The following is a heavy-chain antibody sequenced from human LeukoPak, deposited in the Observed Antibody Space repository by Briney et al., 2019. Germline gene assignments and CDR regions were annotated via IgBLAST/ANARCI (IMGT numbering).Heavy chain of an antibody. CDR2: ISGSGGST. CDR3: AKVRREWLLYDY. D-gene: IGHD3-3*01. CDR1: GFTFSSYA. Sequence: SGGSLRLSCAASGFTFSSYAMSWVRQAPGKGLEWVSVISGSGGSTYYADSVKGRFTISRDNSKNTLYLQMNSLRAEDTAVYYCAKVRREWLLYDYWGQGTLVTVSS. V-gene: IGHV3-23*01. J-gene: IGHJ4*02.